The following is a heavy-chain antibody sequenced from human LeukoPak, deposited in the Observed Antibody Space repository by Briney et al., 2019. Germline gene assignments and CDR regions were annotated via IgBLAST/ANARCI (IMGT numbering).Heavy chain of an antibody. D-gene: IGHD5-12*01. CDR1: GLNVSSYW. Sequence: GGSLRLSCIASGLNVSSYWMHWVRQVPGEGLLWVSRIHGDGTTTGYADPVKGRFTISRDNAKNSLYLQMDSLRVEDTAVYYCARDPPPVASRFDIWGQGTLATVSS. V-gene: IGHV3-74*01. CDR2: IHGDGTTT. J-gene: IGHJ4*02. CDR3: ARDPPPVASRFDI.